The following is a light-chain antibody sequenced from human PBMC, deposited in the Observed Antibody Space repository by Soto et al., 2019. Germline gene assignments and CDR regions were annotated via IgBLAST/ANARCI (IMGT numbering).Light chain of an antibody. CDR2: GAS. CDR1: QSVSSY. J-gene: IGKJ1*01. Sequence: EIVLTQSPATLSLSPGERATLSCRASQSVSSYLAWYQQKPGQAPRLLIYGASNRATGIPDRFSGSGSGTDFTLTISRLEPEDFAVYYCLQDYNYPWTFGQGTKVDIK. CDR3: LQDYNYPWT. V-gene: IGKV3-11*01.